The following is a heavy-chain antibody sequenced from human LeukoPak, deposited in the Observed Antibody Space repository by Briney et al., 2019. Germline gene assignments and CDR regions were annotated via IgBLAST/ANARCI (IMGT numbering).Heavy chain of an antibody. CDR2: FSYSGTS. V-gene: IGHV4-59*08. D-gene: IGHD6-6*01. J-gene: IGHJ2*01. CDR3: ARRGPNSGSARGWNFDL. CDR1: GGSLSSHY. Sequence: PSETLSLTCSVSGGSLSSHYWKWLRQARGKRLEWIGYFSYSGTSDSNPSFKSRVSMSVDTSKRQFSLKMKSVTAADTAMYYCARRGPNSGSARGWNFDLWGRGTLVTVSA.